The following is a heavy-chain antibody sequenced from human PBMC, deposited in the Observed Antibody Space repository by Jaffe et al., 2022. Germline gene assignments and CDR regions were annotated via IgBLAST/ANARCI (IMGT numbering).Heavy chain of an antibody. CDR2: ITAYNGNT. CDR3: ARGGYSYGYIGYFDF. J-gene: IGHJ4*02. V-gene: IGHV1-18*01. D-gene: IGHD5-18*01. Sequence: QVQLVQSGAEVKKSGASVKVSCKASGYTFNIYGISWVRQAPGQGLEWMGWITAYNGNTNYAQKLQGRVTMTTDTSTSTAYMELRSLRSDDTAVYYCARGGYSYGYIGYFDFWGQGTLVTVSS. CDR1: GYTFNIYG.